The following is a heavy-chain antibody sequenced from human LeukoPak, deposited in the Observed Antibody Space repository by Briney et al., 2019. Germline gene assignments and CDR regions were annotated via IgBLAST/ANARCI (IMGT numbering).Heavy chain of an antibody. CDR2: ISYDGSNK. CDR1: GFTFSSYA. V-gene: IGHV3-30-3*01. CDR3: ARDACSGGSCYSGHAFDI. D-gene: IGHD2-15*01. Sequence: PGGSLRLSCAASGFTFSSYAMHWVRQAPGKGLEWVAVISYDGSNKYYADSVKGRFTIYRDNSKNTLYLQMNSLRAEDTAVYYCARDACSGGSCYSGHAFDIWGQGPMVTVSS. J-gene: IGHJ3*02.